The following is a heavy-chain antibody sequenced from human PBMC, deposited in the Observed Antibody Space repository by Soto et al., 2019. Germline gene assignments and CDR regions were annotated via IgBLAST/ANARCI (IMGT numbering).Heavy chain of an antibody. D-gene: IGHD6-13*01. V-gene: IGHV3-30*18. CDR2: ISFDGGNQ. J-gene: IGHJ5*02. Sequence: QVQLVQSGGXVVQPGRSLRLSCAASGFDFNTYGLHWVRQAPGKGLEWVAGISFDGGNQYYADSVKGRFTISRDKSNNTLYLQMNSLGAEDTATYYCAKDSSVTAAGSGGWFDPWGHGTLVIVSS. CDR1: GFDFNTYG. CDR3: AKDSSVTAAGSGGWFDP.